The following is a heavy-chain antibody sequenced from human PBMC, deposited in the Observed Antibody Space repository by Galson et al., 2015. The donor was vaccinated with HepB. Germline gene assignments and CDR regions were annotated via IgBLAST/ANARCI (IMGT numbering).Heavy chain of an antibody. CDR2: INPTNGGT. CDR1: GYTLSDNY. Sequence: SVKVSCKASGYTLSDNYLHWVRQAPGQGLEWMGRINPTNGGTKYAQKFHGTVTMTRDTSNNTAYMDLGSLRSNDTGIYYCARQIWSGHGDAFDIWGQGTMVTVST. CDR3: ARQIWSGHGDAFDI. J-gene: IGHJ3*02. D-gene: IGHD3-3*01. V-gene: IGHV1-2*05.